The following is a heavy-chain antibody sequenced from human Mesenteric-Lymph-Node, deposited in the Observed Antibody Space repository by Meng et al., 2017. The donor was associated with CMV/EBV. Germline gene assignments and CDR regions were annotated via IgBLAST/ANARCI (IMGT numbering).Heavy chain of an antibody. V-gene: IGHV4-39*02. CDR3: SAWELLSGFDY. CDR1: GGSVSSSDYL. D-gene: IGHD2-21*02. J-gene: IGHJ4*02. Sequence: SETLSLTCTVSGGSVSSSDYLWGWIRQAPGTGLQWIGSIYYSGTTLYNPSLRSRGTLSVDTSKNRFSLKVNSVTAADTAVYYCSAWELLSGFDYWGQGTLVTVSS. CDR2: IYYSGTT.